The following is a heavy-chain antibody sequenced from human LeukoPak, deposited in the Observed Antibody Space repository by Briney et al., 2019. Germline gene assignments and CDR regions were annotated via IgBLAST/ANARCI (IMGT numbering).Heavy chain of an antibody. CDR1: GFTFSSSG. CDR2: ISYDGSNK. CDR3: AKDNTYYYGSGSYYLYFDY. Sequence: PGGSLRLSCAASGFTFSSSGMHWVRQAPGKGLEWVAMISYDGSNKYFADSVKGRFTISRDNSKNTLYLQMDSLRAEDTAVYYCAKDNTYYYGSGSYYLYFDYWGQGTLVTVSS. V-gene: IGHV3-30*18. J-gene: IGHJ4*02. D-gene: IGHD3-10*01.